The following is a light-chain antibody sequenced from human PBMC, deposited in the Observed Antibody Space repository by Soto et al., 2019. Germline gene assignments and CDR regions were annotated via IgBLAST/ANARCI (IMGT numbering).Light chain of an antibody. Sequence: QSVLTQPASVSGSPGQSITISCTGTSSDVGGYNYVSWYQQHPGKAPKLMIYDVSNRPSGVSNRFSGSKSANTASLIISGLQAEDEADYYCSSYTRSSTLYVFGTGTRSPS. CDR3: SSYTRSSTLYV. J-gene: IGLJ1*01. V-gene: IGLV2-14*01. CDR1: SSDVGGYNY. CDR2: DVS.